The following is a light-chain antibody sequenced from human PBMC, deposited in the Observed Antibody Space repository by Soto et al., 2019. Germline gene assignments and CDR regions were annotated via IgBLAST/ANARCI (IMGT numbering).Light chain of an antibody. V-gene: IGLV2-14*01. CDR1: SSDIDAYNY. Sequence: SVLTQPASVSGSPGQSITISFTGTSSDIDAYNYVSWYQQHPGKAPKLMIYDVSNRPSGISNRFSGSKSGNTASLTISGLQAEDEADYYRGSYTTSSNYVFGTGTKVTVL. CDR3: GSYTTSSNYV. J-gene: IGLJ1*01. CDR2: DVS.